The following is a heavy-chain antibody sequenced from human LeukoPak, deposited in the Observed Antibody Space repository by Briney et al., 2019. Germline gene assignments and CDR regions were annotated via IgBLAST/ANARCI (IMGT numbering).Heavy chain of an antibody. CDR2: ISYDGRNK. D-gene: IGHD3-9*01. CDR3: ARYLTHDILTGYSVNWFDP. V-gene: IGHV3-30*04. J-gene: IGHJ5*02. CDR1: GFTFSSYA. Sequence: GGSLRLSCAASGFTFSSYAMHWVRQAPGKGLEWVAVISYDGRNKYYADSVKGRFTMSRDNSKNTLYLQMNSLRAEDTAVYYCARYLTHDILTGYSVNWFDPWGQGSLVIVSS.